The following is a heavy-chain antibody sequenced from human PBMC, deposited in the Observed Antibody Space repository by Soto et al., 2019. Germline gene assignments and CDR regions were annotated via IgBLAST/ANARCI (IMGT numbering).Heavy chain of an antibody. D-gene: IGHD5-12*01. CDR2: IKKDGSER. J-gene: IGHJ4*02. CDR1: GLTLSSYW. Sequence: EVDLVESGGDLVQPGGSLRLSCEASGLTLSSYWMNWVRQAPGKGLEWVAIIKKDGSERHYEDSVKGRFTISRDNARNSLYLHMNDPRAEDTAVYYCAAGIGYLFDYWGRGTLVTVSS. CDR3: AAGIGYLFDY. V-gene: IGHV3-7*03.